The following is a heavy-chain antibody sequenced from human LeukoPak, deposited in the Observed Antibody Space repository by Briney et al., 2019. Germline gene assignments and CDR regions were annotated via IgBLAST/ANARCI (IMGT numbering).Heavy chain of an antibody. V-gene: IGHV3-7*01. Sequence: GGSLRLSCAASGFTFSSYSMNWVRQAPGKGLEWVANIKQDGSEKYYVDSVKGRFTISRDNAKNSLYLQMNSLRAEDTAVYYCARDSMVTLDYWGQGTLVTVSS. CDR1: GFTFSSYS. D-gene: IGHD5-18*01. CDR3: ARDSMVTLDY. CDR2: IKQDGSEK. J-gene: IGHJ4*02.